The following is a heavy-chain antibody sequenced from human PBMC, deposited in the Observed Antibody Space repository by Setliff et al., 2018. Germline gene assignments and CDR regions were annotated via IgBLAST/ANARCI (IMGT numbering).Heavy chain of an antibody. J-gene: IGHJ4*02. CDR3: ARVVGADGIGIDY. D-gene: IGHD2-15*01. CDR1: GCTFNDYW. CDR2: IYPGDSDT. V-gene: IGHV5-51*01. Sequence: PGESLKISCQASGCTFNDYWIGWVRQMPGKGLEWMGIIYPGDSDTRYSPSFQGQVTFSADKSISTAYLQWSSLKASGTATYYCARVVGADGIGIDYWGQGTVVTVSS.